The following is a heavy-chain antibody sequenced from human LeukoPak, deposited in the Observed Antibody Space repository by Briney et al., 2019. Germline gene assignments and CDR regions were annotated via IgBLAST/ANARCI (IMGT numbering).Heavy chain of an antibody. D-gene: IGHD3-3*01. CDR2: IYNTGDT. CDR3: ARRLRFFLNWFDP. V-gene: IGHV4-39*01. CDR1: GGSTSSSSDY. J-gene: IGHJ5*02. Sequence: SETLSLTCTASGGSTSSSSDYWGWIRQPPGNGLEWIGTIYNTGDTYYNPSLKSRVTISVDTSKNQFSLKLSSVAAADTAVYYCARRLRFFLNWFDPWGQGALVTVSS.